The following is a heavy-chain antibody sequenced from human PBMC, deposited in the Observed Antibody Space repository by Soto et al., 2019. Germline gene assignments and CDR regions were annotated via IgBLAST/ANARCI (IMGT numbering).Heavy chain of an antibody. J-gene: IGHJ4*02. CDR3: ARTNGDLDY. CDR2: ISTYTGNT. Sequence: QVHLVQSGAEVKKPGASVKVSCKASGYTFTNYDINWVRQAPGQGLEWMGWISTYTGNTNYAQKLQGRVTMTTDTSISTAYMELSSLRSDDTALYYCARTNGDLDYWGQGTLVTVSS. D-gene: IGHD4-17*01. CDR1: GYTFTNYD. V-gene: IGHV1-18*01.